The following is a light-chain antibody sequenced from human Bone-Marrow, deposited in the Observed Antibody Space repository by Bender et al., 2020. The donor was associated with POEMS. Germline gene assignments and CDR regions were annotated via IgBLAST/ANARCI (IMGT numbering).Light chain of an antibody. Sequence: QSVLTQPPSASEPPGQRVTISCSGSSSNIGSNYVYWYQHLSGMAPKLLIYGYNNRPSGVPDRFSGSKSGTSASLAITGLQAEDEGDYYCTSYAGSNQLVFGGGTRLTVL. CDR3: TSYAGSNQLV. CDR1: SSNIGSNY. CDR2: GYN. V-gene: IGLV1-47*02. J-gene: IGLJ3*02.